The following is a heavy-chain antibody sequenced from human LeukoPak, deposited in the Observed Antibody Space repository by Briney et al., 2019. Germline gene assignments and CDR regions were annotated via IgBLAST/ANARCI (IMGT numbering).Heavy chain of an antibody. D-gene: IGHD5-24*01. CDR1: GFTFDDYG. V-gene: IGHV3-23*01. CDR2: ISGSGGST. CDR3: AKPRRDGYNLFY. J-gene: IGHJ4*02. Sequence: GGSLRLSCAASGFTFDDYGMSWVRQAPGKGLEWVSAISGSGGSTYYADSVKGRFTISRDNSKNTLYLQMNSLRAEDTAVYYCAKPRRDGYNLFYWGQGTLVTVSS.